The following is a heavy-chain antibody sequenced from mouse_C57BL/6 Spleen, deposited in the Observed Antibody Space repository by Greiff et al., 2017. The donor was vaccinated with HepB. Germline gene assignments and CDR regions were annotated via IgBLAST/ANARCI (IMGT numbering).Heavy chain of an antibody. CDR1: GFTFSDYY. Sequence: EVKLVESEGGLVQPGSSMKLSCTASGFTFSDYYMAWVRQVPEKGLEWVANINYDGSSTYYLDSLKSRFIISRDNAKNILYLQMSSLKSEDTATYYCARVRNAMDYWGQGTSVTVSS. V-gene: IGHV5-16*01. CDR2: INYDGSST. CDR3: ARVRNAMDY. J-gene: IGHJ4*01.